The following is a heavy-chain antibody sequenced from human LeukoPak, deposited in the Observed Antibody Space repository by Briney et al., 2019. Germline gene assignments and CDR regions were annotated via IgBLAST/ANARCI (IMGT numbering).Heavy chain of an antibody. J-gene: IGHJ4*02. CDR3: AKRGVVIRVILVGFHKEAYYFDS. Sequence: EGSLRLSCAVSGISLSNYGMSWVRQAPGEGLEWVAGISGSGGSTNYADSVKGRFTISRDNPKNTLYLQMNRLRAEDTAVYFCAKRGVVIRVILVGFHKEAYYFDSWGQGALVNVSS. V-gene: IGHV3-23*01. D-gene: IGHD3-22*01. CDR1: GISLSNYG. CDR2: ISGSGGST.